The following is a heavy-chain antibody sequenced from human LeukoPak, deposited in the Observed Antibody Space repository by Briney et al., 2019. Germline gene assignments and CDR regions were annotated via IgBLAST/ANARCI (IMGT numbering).Heavy chain of an antibody. Sequence: GSSVKVSCKASGGTFSSYAISWVRQAPGQGLEWMGGIIPIFGTANYAQKFQGRVTITTDESTSTAYMGLSSLRSEDTAVYYCVAAARLGFYYYMDVWGKGTTVTVSS. J-gene: IGHJ6*03. D-gene: IGHD6-6*01. CDR1: GGTFSSYA. V-gene: IGHV1-69*05. CDR2: IIPIFGTA. CDR3: VAAARLGFYYYMDV.